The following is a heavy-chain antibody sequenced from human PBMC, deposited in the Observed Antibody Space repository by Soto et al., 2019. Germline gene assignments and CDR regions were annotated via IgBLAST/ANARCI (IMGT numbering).Heavy chain of an antibody. CDR1: GYTLSISC. J-gene: IGHJ6*02. Sequence: DLVKVSCKSSGYTLSISCISWVRQAPGQGLEWMGWISGYNGNTNYEQKFQDRVTMTTDTTTNTAYMELRSLRSDGTAVYYCAREGPRPYYYYGMDVWG. CDR3: AREGPRPYYYYGMDV. CDR2: ISGYNGNT. V-gene: IGHV1-18*01.